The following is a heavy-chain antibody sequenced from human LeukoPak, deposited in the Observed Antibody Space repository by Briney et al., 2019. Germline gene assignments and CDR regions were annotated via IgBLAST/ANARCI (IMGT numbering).Heavy chain of an antibody. CDR3: ARIHDFWSGYYYMDV. Sequence: SETLSLTCTVSGGSISSYYWSWIRQPPGKGLELIGYIYYSGSTNYNPSLKSRVTISVDTSKNQFSLKLSSVTAADTAVYYCARIHDFWSGYYYMDVWGKGTMVTVSS. D-gene: IGHD3-3*01. J-gene: IGHJ6*03. V-gene: IGHV4-59*01. CDR2: IYYSGST. CDR1: GGSISSYY.